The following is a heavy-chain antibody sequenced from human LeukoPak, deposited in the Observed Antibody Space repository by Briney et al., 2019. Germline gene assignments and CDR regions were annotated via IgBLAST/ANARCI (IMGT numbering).Heavy chain of an antibody. V-gene: IGHV3-7*01. D-gene: IGHD4-17*01. Sequence: GGSLRLSCVASGFTFSNSWMIWARQTPGKGLEWVANINKDGGHKFYLDSVKGRFTISRDNADNSVYLHMDSLRAEDTAIYYCATNTRDYAVLLAYWGQGTLVTVSS. J-gene: IGHJ4*02. CDR2: INKDGGHK. CDR1: GFTFSNSW. CDR3: ATNTRDYAVLLAY.